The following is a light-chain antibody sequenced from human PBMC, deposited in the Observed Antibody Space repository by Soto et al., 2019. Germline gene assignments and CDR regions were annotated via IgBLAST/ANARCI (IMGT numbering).Light chain of an antibody. Sequence: DIPMTQSPSTLSASVGDRVTFTCRASESVSTWLAWYQQKPGKAPKLLIYKASTLESGVPSRFSGSGSGTEFTLTISSLQPDDFATYYCQQYKSYTPYTFGQGTKLEIK. V-gene: IGKV1-5*03. CDR3: QQYKSYTPYT. J-gene: IGKJ2*01. CDR2: KAS. CDR1: ESVSTW.